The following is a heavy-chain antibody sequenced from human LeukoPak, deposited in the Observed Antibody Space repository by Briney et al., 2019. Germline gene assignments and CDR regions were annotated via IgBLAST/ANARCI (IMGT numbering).Heavy chain of an antibody. Sequence: GGSLRLSCAASGFTFSDYYMSWIRQAPGKGLEWVSYISSSGSTIYYADSVKGRFTISRDNAKNSLYLQMNSLRAEDTAVYYCAKRVVAAASWFDPWGQGTLVTVPS. V-gene: IGHV3-11*04. J-gene: IGHJ5*02. D-gene: IGHD2-15*01. CDR2: ISSSGSTI. CDR1: GFTFSDYY. CDR3: AKRVVAAASWFDP.